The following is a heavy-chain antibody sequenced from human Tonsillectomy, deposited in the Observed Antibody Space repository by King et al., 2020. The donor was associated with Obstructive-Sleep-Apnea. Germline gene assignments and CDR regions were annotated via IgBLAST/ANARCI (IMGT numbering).Heavy chain of an antibody. CDR1: GFTFSSYA. Sequence: VQLVESGGGVVQPGRSLRLSCAASGFTFSSYAMHWVRQAPGKGLEWVAVISYDGSNKYYADSVKGRFTISRDNSKNTLYLQMNSLRAEDTAVYYCARDGNWNYLLTLFRRYYYGMDVWGQGTTVTVSS. CDR2: ISYDGSNK. V-gene: IGHV3-30*04. J-gene: IGHJ6*02. CDR3: ARDGNWNYLLTLFRRYYYGMDV. D-gene: IGHD1-7*01.